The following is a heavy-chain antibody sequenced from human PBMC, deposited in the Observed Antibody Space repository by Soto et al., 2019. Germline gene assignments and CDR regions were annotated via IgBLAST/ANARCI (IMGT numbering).Heavy chain of an antibody. CDR1: GGTFSSYT. V-gene: IGHV1-69*13. Sequence: SVKVSCKASGGTFSSYTISWVRQAPGQGLEWMGGIIPVFGTANYAQKFQGRVTITADESTSTVYMDVTSLRSEDTAVYYCSRGDATKIVVTTYYGMDVWGQGTTVTVSS. CDR2: IIPVFGTA. CDR3: SRGDATKIVVTTYYGMDV. J-gene: IGHJ6*02. D-gene: IGHD4-17*01.